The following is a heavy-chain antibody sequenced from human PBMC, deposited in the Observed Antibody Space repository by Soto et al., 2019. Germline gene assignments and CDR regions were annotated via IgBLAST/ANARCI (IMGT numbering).Heavy chain of an antibody. D-gene: IGHD1-26*01. CDR3: SRVSGSYYYGMGV. CDR1: GGSISSSNW. Sequence: QVQLQESGPGLVKPSGTLSLTCAVAGGSISSSNWWSWVRQPPGKGLEWIGEIYHSGSTNYNPTLKGRVSLAVDKSKAQFSLNLISVTAADTAVYYCSRVSGSYYYGMGVWGQGTTVTVSS. V-gene: IGHV4-4*02. J-gene: IGHJ6*02. CDR2: IYHSGST.